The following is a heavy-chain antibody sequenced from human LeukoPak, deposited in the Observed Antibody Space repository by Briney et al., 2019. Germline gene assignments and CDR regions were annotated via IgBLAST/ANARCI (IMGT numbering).Heavy chain of an antibody. J-gene: IGHJ4*02. V-gene: IGHV3-23*01. CDR2: ISGSGGST. Sequence: GGSLRLSCAASGFTFSSYAMSWVRQAPGKGLEWVSAISGSGGSTYYADSVKGRFTISRDNSKNTLYLQMHGLRTEDTALYYCAKGSNEWELLGGYYFDYWGQGTLVTVSS. CDR1: GFTFSSYA. D-gene: IGHD1-26*01. CDR3: AKGSNEWELLGGYYFDY.